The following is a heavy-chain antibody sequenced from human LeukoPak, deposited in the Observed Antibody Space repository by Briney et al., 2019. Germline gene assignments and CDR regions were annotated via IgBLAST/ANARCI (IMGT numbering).Heavy chain of an antibody. D-gene: IGHD2-2*01. J-gene: IGHJ5*02. V-gene: IGHV4-59*01. CDR1: GGSISSYY. CDR2: IYYSGST. CDR3: ARGGDLGYCSSTSCSNWFDP. Sequence: SETLSLTCTVSGGSISSYYWSWIRQPPGKGLEWIGYIYYSGSTNYNPSLKSRVTISVDTSKNQFSLKLSFVTAADTAVYYCARGGDLGYCSSTSCSNWFDPWGQGTLVTVSS.